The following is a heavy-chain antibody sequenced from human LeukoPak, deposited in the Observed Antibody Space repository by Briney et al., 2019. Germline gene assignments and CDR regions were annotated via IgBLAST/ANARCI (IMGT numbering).Heavy chain of an antibody. CDR1: GGSISSYY. D-gene: IGHD6-25*01. Sequence: SETLSLTCTVSGGSISSYYWSWIRQPPGKGLEWIGYIYTSGSTNYNPSLESRVTISVDTSKNQFSLKLSSVTAADTAVYYCARFVYSSARYYYMDVWGKGTTVTVSS. CDR2: IYTSGST. V-gene: IGHV4-4*09. CDR3: ARFVYSSARYYYMDV. J-gene: IGHJ6*03.